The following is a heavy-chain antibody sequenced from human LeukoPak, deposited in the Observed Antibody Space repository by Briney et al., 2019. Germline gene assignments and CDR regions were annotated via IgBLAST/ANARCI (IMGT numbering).Heavy chain of an antibody. Sequence: PSETLSLTCAVYGGSFSGYYWSWIRQPPGKGLEWIGEINHSGSTNYNPSLKSRVIISVDTSKNQFSLKLSSVTAADTAVYYCARGRRWLRFDYWGQGTLVTVSS. D-gene: IGHD4-23*01. V-gene: IGHV4-34*01. CDR1: GGSFSGYY. CDR2: INHSGST. J-gene: IGHJ4*02. CDR3: ARGRRWLRFDY.